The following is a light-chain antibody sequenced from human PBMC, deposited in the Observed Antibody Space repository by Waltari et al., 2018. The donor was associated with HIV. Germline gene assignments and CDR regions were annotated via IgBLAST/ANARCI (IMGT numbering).Light chain of an antibody. CDR2: SNN. CDR1: SSNIGEGFD. V-gene: IGLV1-40*01. J-gene: IGLJ2*01. Sequence: HSVLTQPPSVSGAPGQRVTIPCTGSSSNIGEGFDVHWYQQLPGTAPKLLIFSNNNRPSGVPDRFSGAKSGTSASLAITVLQAEDEADYYCQSFDNSLSALFGGGTKLTVL. CDR3: QSFDNSLSAL.